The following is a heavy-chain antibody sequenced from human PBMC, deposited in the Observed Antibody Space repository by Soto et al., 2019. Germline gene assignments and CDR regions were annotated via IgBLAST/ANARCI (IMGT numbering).Heavy chain of an antibody. Sequence: LSLTGTVSGGAIGSYYLSWIRQPPGKGLEWIGCIYYSGSTNYNPSLKSRVTISVDTSKNQFSLNLRSVTAADTAVYYCARGRWLQLIYFDYWGQGTLVTVSS. CDR3: ARGRWLQLIYFDY. V-gene: IGHV4-59*01. D-gene: IGHD5-12*01. J-gene: IGHJ4*02. CDR1: GGAIGSYY. CDR2: IYYSGST.